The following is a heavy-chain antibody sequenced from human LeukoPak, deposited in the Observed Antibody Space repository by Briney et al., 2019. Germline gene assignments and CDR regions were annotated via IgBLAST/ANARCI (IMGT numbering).Heavy chain of an antibody. CDR1: GGSISSGSYY. CDR2: IYTSGST. CDR3: ARVIVVVPAARASPGVYYMDV. J-gene: IGHJ6*03. D-gene: IGHD2-2*01. Sequence: SQTLSLTCTVSGGSISSGSYYWSWIRQPARKGLEWIGRIYTSGSTNYNPSLKSRVTISVDTSKNQFSLKLSSVTAADTAVYYCARVIVVVPAARASPGVYYMDVWGKGTTVTVSS. V-gene: IGHV4-61*02.